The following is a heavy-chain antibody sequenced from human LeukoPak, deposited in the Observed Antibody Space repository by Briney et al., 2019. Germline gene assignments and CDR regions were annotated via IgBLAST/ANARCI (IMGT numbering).Heavy chain of an antibody. CDR3: ARDLGGAVHFDY. Sequence: ASVKVSCKASGYTFTGYYMHWVRQAPGQGLEWMGWINPNSGGTNYAQKFQGRVTMTRDTSISTAYMELSRLRSDDTAVYYCARDLGGAVHFDYWGQGTLVTVSS. CDR2: INPNSGGT. J-gene: IGHJ4*02. D-gene: IGHD3-10*01. V-gene: IGHV1-2*02. CDR1: GYTFTGYY.